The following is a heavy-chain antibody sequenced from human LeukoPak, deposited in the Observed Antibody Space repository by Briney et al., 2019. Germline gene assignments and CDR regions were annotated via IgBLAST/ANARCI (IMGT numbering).Heavy chain of an antibody. CDR3: ARVGSTVTPRVDYYYYYMDV. Sequence: GGSLRLSCAASGFTFSSYAMHWVRQAPGKGLEWVAVISYDGSNKYYADSVKGRFTISRDNSKNTLYLQMNSLRAEDTAVYYCARVGSTVTPRVDYYYYYMDVWGKGTTVTVSS. CDR1: GFTFSSYA. J-gene: IGHJ6*03. V-gene: IGHV3-30*04. D-gene: IGHD4-17*01. CDR2: ISYDGSNK.